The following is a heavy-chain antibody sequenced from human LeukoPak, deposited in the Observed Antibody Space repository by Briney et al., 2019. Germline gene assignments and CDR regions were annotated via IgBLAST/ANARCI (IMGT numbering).Heavy chain of an antibody. J-gene: IGHJ3*02. CDR3: AGDILTGYYSSAAFDI. CDR1: GFTFSSYS. V-gene: IGHV3-21*01. CDR2: ISSSSSYI. D-gene: IGHD3-9*01. Sequence: GGSLRLSCAASGFTFSSYSMNWVRQAPGKGLEWVSSISSSSSYIYYADSVKGRFTISRDNAKNSLYLQMNSLRAEDTAVCYCAGDILTGYYSSAAFDIWGQGTMVTVSS.